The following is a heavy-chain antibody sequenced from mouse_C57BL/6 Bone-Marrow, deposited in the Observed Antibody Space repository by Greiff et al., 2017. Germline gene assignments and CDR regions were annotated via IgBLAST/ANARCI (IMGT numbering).Heavy chain of an antibody. CDR2: IDPENGDT. Sequence: EVQLQQSGAELVRPGASVKLSCTASGFNIKDDYMHWVKQRPEQGLEWIGWIDPENGDTEYASKFQGKATITADPSSNTAYLQLSSLTSEDTAVYYCTPFYYGSSYWYFDVWGTGTTVTVSS. V-gene: IGHV14-4*01. CDR1: GFNIKDDY. CDR3: TPFYYGSSYWYFDV. D-gene: IGHD1-1*01. J-gene: IGHJ1*03.